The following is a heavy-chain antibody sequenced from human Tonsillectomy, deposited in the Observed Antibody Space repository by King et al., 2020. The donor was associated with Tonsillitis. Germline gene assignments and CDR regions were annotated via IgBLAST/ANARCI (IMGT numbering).Heavy chain of an antibody. D-gene: IGHD4-17*01. V-gene: IGHV4-34*01. Sequence: VQLQQWGAGLLKPSETLSLTCAVYGGSFSGYYWSWIRQPPGKGLEWIGVINHSGSTNYNPSLKSRVTISVDTSKNQFSLKLSSVTAADTAVYYCARGITTVTTPFDYWGQGTLVTVSS. CDR1: GGSFSGYY. J-gene: IGHJ4*02. CDR3: ARGITTVTTPFDY. CDR2: INHSGST.